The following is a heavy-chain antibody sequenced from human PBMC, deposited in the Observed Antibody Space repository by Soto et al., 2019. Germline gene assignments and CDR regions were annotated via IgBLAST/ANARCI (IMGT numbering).Heavy chain of an antibody. D-gene: IGHD2-15*01. CDR3: AILVVVATIDAFDI. CDR1: GFTFSSYS. V-gene: IGHV3-21*01. CDR2: ISSSSSYI. J-gene: IGHJ3*02. Sequence: EVQLVESGGGLVKPGGSLRLSCAASGFTFSSYSMNWVRQAPGKGVEWVSSISSSSSYIYYADSVKGRFTISRDNAKNSLYLQMNSLRAEDTAVYYCAILVVVATIDAFDIWGQGTMVTVSS.